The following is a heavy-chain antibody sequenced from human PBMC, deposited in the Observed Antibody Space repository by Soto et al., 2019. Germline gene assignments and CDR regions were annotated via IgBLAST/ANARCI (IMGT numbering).Heavy chain of an antibody. J-gene: IGHJ4*02. CDR1: RFSFSSYA. D-gene: IGHD3-22*01. CDR3: AREPGGYYDSSGYFGY. V-gene: IGHV3-23*01. Sequence: GGSLRLSCAASRFSFSSYAMSWVRQAPGKGLQWVSFISGGGGTTYYADSVKGRFTISRDNSKNTLYLQMNSLRAEDTAVYYCAREPGGYYDSSGYFGYWGQGTLVTVSS. CDR2: ISGGGGTT.